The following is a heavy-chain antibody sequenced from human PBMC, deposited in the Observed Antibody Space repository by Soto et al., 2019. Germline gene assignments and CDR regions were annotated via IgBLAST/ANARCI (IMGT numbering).Heavy chain of an antibody. J-gene: IGHJ6*02. Sequence: SETLSLTCPVSGGSISSYYWSWIRQPPGKGLEWIGYIYYSGSTNYNPSLKSRVTISVDTSKSQFSLKLSSVTAADTAVYYCAASYSNYYYYYYGMDVWGQGTTVTVSS. CDR1: GGSISSYY. D-gene: IGHD4-4*01. CDR3: AASYSNYYYYYYGMDV. V-gene: IGHV4-59*01. CDR2: IYYSGST.